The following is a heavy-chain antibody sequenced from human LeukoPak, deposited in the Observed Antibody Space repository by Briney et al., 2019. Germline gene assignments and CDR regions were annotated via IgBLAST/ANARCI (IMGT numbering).Heavy chain of an antibody. CDR2: ISSGSSNI. CDR1: GFTFSSYN. Sequence: PGGSLRLSCAASGFTFSSYNMSWVRQAPGKGLEWVSSISSGSSNIYYADSVKGRFTISRDNAKNSLYLQMNSLRAEDTAVYYCARDSTFGLSRPIGDPSYFDYWGQGTLVTVSS. D-gene: IGHD2/OR15-2a*01. V-gene: IGHV3-21*01. CDR3: ARDSTFGLSRPIGDPSYFDY. J-gene: IGHJ4*02.